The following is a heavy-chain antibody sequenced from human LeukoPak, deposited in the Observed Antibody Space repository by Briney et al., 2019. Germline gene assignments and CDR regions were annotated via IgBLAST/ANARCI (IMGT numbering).Heavy chain of an antibody. CDR1: GFTFNTHT. D-gene: IGHD2-15*01. J-gene: IGHJ6*04. Sequence: GRSLRLSCAASGFTFNTHTMNWVRQAPGKGLEWVALISYDGTNEYYADSVKGRFTISRDNSKNTVSVQMNSLRIEDTAVYYCARAGGCSGGSCYYYYYGMDVWGKGTTVTVSS. CDR3: ARAGGCSGGSCYYYYYGMDV. V-gene: IGHV3-30*04. CDR2: ISYDGTNE.